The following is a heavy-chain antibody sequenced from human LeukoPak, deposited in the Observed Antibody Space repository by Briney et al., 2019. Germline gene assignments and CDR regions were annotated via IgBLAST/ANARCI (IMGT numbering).Heavy chain of an antibody. V-gene: IGHV4-30-2*01. CDR3: ARVIGGSGSYLGHYYYYGMDV. CDR2: IYHSGST. D-gene: IGHD3-10*01. CDR1: GGSISSGGYS. J-gene: IGHJ6*02. Sequence: PSETLSLTCAVSGGSISSGGYSWSWIRQPPGKGLEWIGYIYHSGSTYYNPSLKSRVTISVDRSKNQFSLKLSSVTAADTAVYYCARVIGGSGSYLGHYYYYGMDVWGQGTAVTVSS.